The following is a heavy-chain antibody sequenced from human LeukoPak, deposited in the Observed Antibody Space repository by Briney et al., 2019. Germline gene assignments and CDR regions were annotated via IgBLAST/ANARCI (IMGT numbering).Heavy chain of an antibody. CDR1: GFTFSSYA. CDR2: ISGSGGST. CDR3: ATYNWNYGLRERNFDY. D-gene: IGHD1-1*01. J-gene: IGHJ4*02. V-gene: IGHV3-23*01. Sequence: GGSLRLSCAASGFTFSSYAMSWVRQAPGKGLEWVSAISGSGGSTYYADSVKGRFTISRDNSKNTLYLQMNSLRAEDTAVYYCATYNWNYGLRERNFDYWGQGTLVTVSS.